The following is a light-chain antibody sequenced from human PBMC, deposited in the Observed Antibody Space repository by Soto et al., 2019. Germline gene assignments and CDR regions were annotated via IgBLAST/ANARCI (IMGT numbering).Light chain of an antibody. J-gene: IGKJ1*01. CDR2: ASS. CDR1: QGIRNY. Sequence: DIQMTQSPSSLSASVGDRVTITCRASQGIRNYLAWYQQKPGKVPKLLIYASSTLQSGVPSRFSGSGSGTDFPLTISSLQHEDVATYYCQKYSSAPWTFGQGTKLEIK. CDR3: QKYSSAPWT. V-gene: IGKV1-27*01.